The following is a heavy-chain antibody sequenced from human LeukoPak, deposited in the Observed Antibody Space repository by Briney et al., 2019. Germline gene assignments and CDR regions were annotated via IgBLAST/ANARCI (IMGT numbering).Heavy chain of an antibody. J-gene: IGHJ4*02. D-gene: IGHD1-26*01. V-gene: IGHV4-34*01. Sequence: SETLSLTCAVYGGSFSGYYWSWIRQPPGKGLEWIGEINHSGGTNYNPSLKSRVTISVDTSKNQFSLKLSSVTAADTAVYYCARANSGSYYSPLDYWGQGTLVTVSS. CDR1: GGSFSGYY. CDR2: INHSGGT. CDR3: ARANSGSYYSPLDY.